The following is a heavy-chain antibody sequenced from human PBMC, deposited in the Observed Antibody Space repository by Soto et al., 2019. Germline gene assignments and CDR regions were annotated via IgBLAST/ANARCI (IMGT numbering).Heavy chain of an antibody. Sequence: EVQLLESGGGFVQPGGSLRLSCAASGFTFSTYAMSWVRQSPGKGLEWVSAMSGSGATTHHADSVKGRFTISRDNSKNTLYLQLNSIRADDTAVYFCAKGSSCPSVSCHLAPFEFWGQVTLVTVSS. D-gene: IGHD3-9*01. CDR1: GFTFSTYA. CDR2: MSGSGATT. V-gene: IGHV3-23*01. CDR3: AKGSSCPSVSCHLAPFEF. J-gene: IGHJ4*02.